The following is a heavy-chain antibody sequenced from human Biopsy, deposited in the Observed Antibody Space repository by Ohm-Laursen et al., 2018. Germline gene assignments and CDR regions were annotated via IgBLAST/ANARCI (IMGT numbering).Heavy chain of an antibody. CDR3: ARGSNDFGGLYFPR. J-gene: IGHJ4*02. D-gene: IGHD4-23*01. CDR2: ISHTGYT. V-gene: IGHV4-59*11. Sequence: SETLSLTCTVSSGSFTGHYWSWIRQPPGKGLEWIGHISHTGYTSYKSSLKSRVTISLDTSRKHFSLRLTSLAAADTAVYYCARGSNDFGGLYFPRWGQGTLLTVSS. CDR1: SGSFTGHY.